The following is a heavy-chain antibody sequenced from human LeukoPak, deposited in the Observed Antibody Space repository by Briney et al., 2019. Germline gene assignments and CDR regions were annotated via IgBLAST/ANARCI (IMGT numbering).Heavy chain of an antibody. CDR3: ARGTTKGYYYDTSGYYTK. J-gene: IGHJ4*02. V-gene: IGHV4-59*12. CDR1: GGSINSYY. Sequence: PSETLSLTCNVSGGSINSYYWGWIRQPPGKRLELIGYVYYSGRTNYNPSLKSRVTLSVDTSTNQISLKLTSVTAADTAVYFCARGTTKGYYYDTSGYYTKWGQGTLVTVSS. CDR2: VYYSGRT. D-gene: IGHD3-22*01.